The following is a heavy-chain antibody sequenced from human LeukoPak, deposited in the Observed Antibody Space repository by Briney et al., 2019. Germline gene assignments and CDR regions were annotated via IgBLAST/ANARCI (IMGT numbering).Heavy chain of an antibody. Sequence: GGALRNSSATPGLTFSSYEITWSRQGPGKSLDRLSYISSIGSTVYYAYAVKGRFTIPRDNAKNSLYLQLNSLRAEDTAVYYCATAGGGRPQTFDYWGQGTLVTVCS. CDR2: ISSIGSTV. CDR1: GLTFSSYE. J-gene: IGHJ4*02. CDR3: ATAGGGRPQTFDY. D-gene: IGHD3-16*01. V-gene: IGHV3-48*03.